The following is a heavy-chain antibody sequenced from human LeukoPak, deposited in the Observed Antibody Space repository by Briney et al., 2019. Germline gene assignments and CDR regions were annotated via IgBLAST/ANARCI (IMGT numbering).Heavy chain of an antibody. D-gene: IGHD6-13*01. CDR2: IYYSGST. V-gene: IGHV4-31*03. CDR1: GGSISSGGYY. CDR3: ARETKAGYSSSWYCGDYFDY. Sequence: SQTLSLTCTVSGGSISSGGYYWSWIRQHPGKGLEWIGYIYYSGSTYYNPSLKSRVTISVDTSKNQFSLKLSSVTAADTAVYYCARETKAGYSSSWYCGDYFDYWGQGTLVTVSS. J-gene: IGHJ4*02.